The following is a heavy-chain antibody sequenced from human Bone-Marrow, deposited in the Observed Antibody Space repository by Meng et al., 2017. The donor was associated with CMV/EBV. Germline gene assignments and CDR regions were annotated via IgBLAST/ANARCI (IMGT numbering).Heavy chain of an antibody. CDR3: AKVSGCEGDMDF. D-gene: IGHD3-10*01. CDR1: GFILMNYG. Sequence: GESLKIPCGASGFILMNYGMHWVPQAPGKGPEWVAFIRYDGSKEDYGDSVQVRLTISRDNSKNTLYLQMNSLRADDTALYYCAKVSGCEGDMDFWGHGTTVTVSS. CDR2: IRYDGSKE. V-gene: IGHV3-30*02. J-gene: IGHJ6*02.